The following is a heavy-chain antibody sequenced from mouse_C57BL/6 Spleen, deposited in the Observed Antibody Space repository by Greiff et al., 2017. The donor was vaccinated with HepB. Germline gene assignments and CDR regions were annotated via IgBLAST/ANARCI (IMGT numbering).Heavy chain of an antibody. V-gene: IGHV1-69*01. Sequence: VQLQQPGAELVMPGASVKLSCKASGYTFTSYWMHWVKQRPGQGLEWIGEIDPSDSYTNYNQKFKGKSTLTVDKSSSTAYMQLSSLTSEDSAVYYCARDHYGSSNWYFDVWGTGTTVTVSS. CDR3: ARDHYGSSNWYFDV. J-gene: IGHJ1*03. D-gene: IGHD1-1*01. CDR2: IDPSDSYT. CDR1: GYTFTSYW.